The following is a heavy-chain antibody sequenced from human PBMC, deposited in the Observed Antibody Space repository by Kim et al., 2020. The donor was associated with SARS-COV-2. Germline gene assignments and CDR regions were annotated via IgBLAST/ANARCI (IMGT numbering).Heavy chain of an antibody. D-gene: IGHD6-13*01. Sequence: NDYAVSVKSRITINPDTSKNQFSLQLNSVTPEDTAVYYCARSKQHEGMDVWGQGTTVTVSS. J-gene: IGHJ6*02. CDR3: ARSKQHEGMDV. CDR2: N. V-gene: IGHV6-1*01.